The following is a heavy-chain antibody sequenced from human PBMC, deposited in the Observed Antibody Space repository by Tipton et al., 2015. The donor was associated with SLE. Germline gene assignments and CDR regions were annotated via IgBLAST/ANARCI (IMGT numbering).Heavy chain of an antibody. D-gene: IGHD2-21*01. CDR1: GFPFSSYG. Sequence: SLRLSCAASGFPFSSYGMSWVRQAPGKGLEWVSGISGSAGTTHHADSVKGRFTISRDNSKNTLYLQMNNLRAEDTALYYCAKEGYCGAGCYSNNWFDPWGQGTLVTVSS. CDR2: ISGSAGTT. J-gene: IGHJ5*02. CDR3: AKEGYCGAGCYSNNWFDP. V-gene: IGHV3-23*01.